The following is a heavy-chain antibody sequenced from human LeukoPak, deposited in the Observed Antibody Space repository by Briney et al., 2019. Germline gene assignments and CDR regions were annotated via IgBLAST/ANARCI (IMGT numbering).Heavy chain of an antibody. CDR3: ARDYWNDGDGGDH. D-gene: IGHD1-1*01. CDR1: GFTFSDYF. J-gene: IGHJ4*02. CDR2: ISSSGSTI. V-gene: IGHV3-11*04. Sequence: GGSLRLSCAASGFTFSDYFMSWLRQAPGKGREWVSYISSSGSTIYYADSVKGRFTISRDNAKNSLYLQMNSLRAEDTAVYYCARDYWNDGDGGDHWGQGTLVSVSS.